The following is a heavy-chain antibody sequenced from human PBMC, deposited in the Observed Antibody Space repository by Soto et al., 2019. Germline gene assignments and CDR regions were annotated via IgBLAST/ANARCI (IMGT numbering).Heavy chain of an antibody. CDR2: IYYSGST. CDR1: GGSISSYY. J-gene: IGHJ4*02. Sequence: PSETLSLTCTVSGGSISSYYWSWIRQPPGKGLEWIGYIYYSGSTNYNPSLKSRVTISVDTSKNQFSLKLSSVTAADTAVYYCARARGYSGYDRWYFDYWGQGTLVTVS. D-gene: IGHD5-12*01. V-gene: IGHV4-59*01. CDR3: ARARGYSGYDRWYFDY.